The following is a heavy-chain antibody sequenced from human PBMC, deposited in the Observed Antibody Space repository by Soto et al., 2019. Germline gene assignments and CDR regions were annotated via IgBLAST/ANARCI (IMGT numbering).Heavy chain of an antibody. CDR1: GGSVRSRTNY. CDR2: IYYSGTT. D-gene: IGHD2-15*01. CDR3: GRLDLSFGGTGFFDC. V-gene: IGHV4-39*01. Sequence: XETMSLTGTVCGGSVRSRTNYGGWNREPPGKGLEWIGSIYYSGTTYYNPSLKSRVTISVDLSKNHFSLKLGSVTAADTAIYYCGRLDLSFGGTGFFDCWGQGTLVTVSS. J-gene: IGHJ4*02.